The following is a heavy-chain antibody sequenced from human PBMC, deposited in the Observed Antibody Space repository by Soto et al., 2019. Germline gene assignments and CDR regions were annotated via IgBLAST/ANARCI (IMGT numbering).Heavy chain of an antibody. Sequence: QVQLVESGGGVVQPGRSLRLSCAASGFTFRSYGMHWVRQAPGKGLEWVAVIWYDGSNKYYADSVKGRFTISRDNSKNTLYLQMNSLRAEDTAVYYCARESLAAAGGFDYWGQGTLVTVSS. CDR1: GFTFRSYG. CDR2: IWYDGSNK. D-gene: IGHD6-13*01. CDR3: ARESLAAAGGFDY. V-gene: IGHV3-33*08. J-gene: IGHJ4*02.